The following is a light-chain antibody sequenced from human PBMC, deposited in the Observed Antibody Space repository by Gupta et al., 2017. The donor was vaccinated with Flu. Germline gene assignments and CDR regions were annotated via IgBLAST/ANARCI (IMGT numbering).Light chain of an antibody. V-gene: IGLV2-14*01. CDR3: SSYTSISTFYV. CDR2: DVS. Sequence: QSALTQPAPVAGSPGQSITIACTGPSSDVGRSDSVSWYQQYPGKAPKLLIYDVSNRPSGVSSRFSGSESGNTASLTISGLQAEDETDYYCSSYTSISTFYVFGTGTKVTVL. J-gene: IGLJ1*01. CDR1: SSDVGRSDS.